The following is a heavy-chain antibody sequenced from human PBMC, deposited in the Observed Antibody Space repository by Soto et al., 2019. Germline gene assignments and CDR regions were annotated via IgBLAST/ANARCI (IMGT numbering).Heavy chain of an antibody. CDR1: GFTFSSYA. V-gene: IGHV3-23*01. Sequence: PGGSLRLSCAASGFTFSSYAMSWVRQAPGKGLEWVSAISGSGGSTYYADSVKGRFTISRDNSKNTLYLQMNSLRAEDTAVYYCAKGIAARPYYYGMDVWGQGTTVTVSS. J-gene: IGHJ6*02. CDR2: ISGSGGST. CDR3: AKGIAARPYYYGMDV. D-gene: IGHD6-6*01.